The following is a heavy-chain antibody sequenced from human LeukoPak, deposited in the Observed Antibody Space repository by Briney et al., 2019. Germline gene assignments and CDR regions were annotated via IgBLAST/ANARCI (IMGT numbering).Heavy chain of an antibody. J-gene: IGHJ4*02. V-gene: IGHV4-30-2*01. CDR3: ARSSVVVPAAIY. CDR2: IYHSGST. CDR1: GGSISSGSYY. Sequence: SQTLSLTCTVSGGSISSGSYYWSWIRQPPGKGLEWIGYIYHSGSTYYNPSLKSRVTISVDRSKNQFSLKLSSVTAADTAVYYCARSSVVVPAAIYWGQGTLVTVSS. D-gene: IGHD2-2*01.